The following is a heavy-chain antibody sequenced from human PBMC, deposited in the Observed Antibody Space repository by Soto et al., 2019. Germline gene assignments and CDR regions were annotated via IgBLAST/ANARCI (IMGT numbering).Heavy chain of an antibody. Sequence: ASLKVFCKASGYTFTSYAMHWVRQAPGQRLEWMGWINAGNGNTKYSQKFQGRVTITRDTSASTAYMELSSLRSEDTAVYYCAQCLLGVNYYYGMDVWGQGTTVTVSS. J-gene: IGHJ6*02. V-gene: IGHV1-3*01. CDR1: GYTFTSYA. CDR3: AQCLLGVNYYYGMDV. D-gene: IGHD3-16*01. CDR2: INAGNGNT.